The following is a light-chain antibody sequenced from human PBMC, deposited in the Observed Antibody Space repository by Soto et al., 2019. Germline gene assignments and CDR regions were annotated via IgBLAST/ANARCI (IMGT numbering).Light chain of an antibody. CDR1: QSVSSSY. CDR3: QQRSNWPPIT. CDR2: DAS. J-gene: IGKJ5*01. Sequence: EIVLTQSPGTLSLSPGERATLSCRPSQSVSSSYLAWYQQKPGQAPRLLIYDASNRATGIPARFSGSGSGTDFTLTISSLEPEDFAVYYCQQRSNWPPITFGQGTRLEIK. V-gene: IGKV3D-20*02.